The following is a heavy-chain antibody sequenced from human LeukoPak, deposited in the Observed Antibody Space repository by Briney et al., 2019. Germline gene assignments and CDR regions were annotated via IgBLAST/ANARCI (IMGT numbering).Heavy chain of an antibody. CDR3: ARIAPYRHIDY. Sequence: GGSLRLSSAASGFIVSSNYMSWVRQAPGKGLEWVSAIYSGGSTYYADSVKGRFTISRDNSKNTLYLQMNSLRAEDTAVYYCARIAPYRHIDYWGQRALVTVSS. CDR2: IYSGGST. CDR1: GFIVSSNY. D-gene: IGHD2-21*01. J-gene: IGHJ4*02. V-gene: IGHV3-53*01.